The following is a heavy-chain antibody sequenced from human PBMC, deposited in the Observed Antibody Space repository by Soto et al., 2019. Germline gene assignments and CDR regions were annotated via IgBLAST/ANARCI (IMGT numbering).Heavy chain of an antibody. CDR1: GFTFDDYG. CDR3: ARSLGDPPQGNYYMDV. Sequence: GGSLRLSCAASGFTFDDYGMSWVRQAPGKGLEWVSGINWNGGSTGYADSVKGRFTISRDKAKNSLYLKMNSLRAEDTALYHCARSLGDPPQGNYYMDVWGKGTTVTVSS. D-gene: IGHD2-21*02. V-gene: IGHV3-20*01. CDR2: INWNGGST. J-gene: IGHJ6*03.